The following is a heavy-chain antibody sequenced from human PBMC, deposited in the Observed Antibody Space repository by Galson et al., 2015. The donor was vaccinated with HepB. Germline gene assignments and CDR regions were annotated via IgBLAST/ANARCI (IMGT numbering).Heavy chain of an antibody. J-gene: IGHJ5*02. CDR1: GGSISSYS. D-gene: IGHD6-19*01. Sequence: ETLSLTCTVSGGSISSYSWNWIRQPAGKGLEWIGRICASGSSNYNPSLKSRVTLSLDTSKNQFSLKLRSVTAADTAVYYCARGLGYSSGWYDWFDPWGQGTLVTVSS. V-gene: IGHV4-4*07. CDR3: ARGLGYSSGWYDWFDP. CDR2: ICASGSS.